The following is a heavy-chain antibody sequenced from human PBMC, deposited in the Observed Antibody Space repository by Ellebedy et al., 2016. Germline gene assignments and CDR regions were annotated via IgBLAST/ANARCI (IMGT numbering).Heavy chain of an antibody. CDR3: ARGKPAAPFDY. Sequence: SETLSLXCIVSGDSISGYYGIWVRQPAGKGLEWIGRMYSSGGTDYNPSLKSRVTMSVYTSKNQFSLKLSSVTAADTAVYFCARGKPAAPFDYWGQGTLVTVSS. J-gene: IGHJ4*02. V-gene: IGHV4-4*07. CDR1: GDSISGYY. CDR2: MYSSGGT. D-gene: IGHD2-2*01.